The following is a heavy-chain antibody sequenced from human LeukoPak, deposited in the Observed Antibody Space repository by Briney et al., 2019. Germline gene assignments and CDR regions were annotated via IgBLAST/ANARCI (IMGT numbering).Heavy chain of an antibody. Sequence: SETLSLTXTVSGGSISSGDYYWSWIRQPPGKGLEWIGYIYYSGSTYYNPSLKSRVTISVDTSKKQFSLKLSSVTAADTAVYYYARVGPTLLLDFWGQGTLVTVSS. CDR1: GGSISSGDYY. V-gene: IGHV4-30-4*01. CDR2: IYYSGST. J-gene: IGHJ4*02. D-gene: IGHD1-26*01. CDR3: ARVGPTLLLDF.